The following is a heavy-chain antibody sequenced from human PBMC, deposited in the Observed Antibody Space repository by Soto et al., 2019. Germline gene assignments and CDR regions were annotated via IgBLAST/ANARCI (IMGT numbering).Heavy chain of an antibody. Sequence: QVQLVQSGAEVKKPGASVKVSCKASGYTFTSYAMHWVRQAPGQRLEWMGWINAGNGNTKYSQKFQGRVTITRDTAASTAYMELSSLRSEDTAVYYCARAYYDILTGEHWGQGTLVTVSS. V-gene: IGHV1-3*01. J-gene: IGHJ1*01. CDR3: ARAYYDILTGEH. CDR2: INAGNGNT. CDR1: GYTFTSYA. D-gene: IGHD3-9*01.